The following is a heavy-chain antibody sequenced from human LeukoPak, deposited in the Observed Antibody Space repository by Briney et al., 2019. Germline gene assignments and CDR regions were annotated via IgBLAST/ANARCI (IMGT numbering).Heavy chain of an antibody. V-gene: IGHV5-51*01. CDR1: GYSFSSDW. CDR2: IFPIDSET. J-gene: IGHJ6*02. Sequence: GESLKISCKASGYSFSSDWIAWVRQMPGKGLEWMGIIFPIDSETTYSPSFQGQVTIPADKSISTAYLQWSSLKASDTAMYYCTRGCSGGSCSRDAMDVWGQGAMVTVSS. D-gene: IGHD2-15*01. CDR3: TRGCSGGSCSRDAMDV.